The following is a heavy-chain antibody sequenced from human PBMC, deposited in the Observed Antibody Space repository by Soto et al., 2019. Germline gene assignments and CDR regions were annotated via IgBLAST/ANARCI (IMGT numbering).Heavy chain of an antibody. CDR3: ARNDFWSGYYMGYYGMDV. V-gene: IGHV4-59*01. D-gene: IGHD3-3*01. J-gene: IGHJ6*02. CDR1: GGSISSYY. Sequence: SETLSLTFTVSGGSISSYYWSWIRQPPGKGLEWIGYIYYSGSTNYNPSLKSRVTISVDTSKNQFSLKLSSVTAADTAVYYCARNDFWSGYYMGYYGMDVWGQGTTVTVSS. CDR2: IYYSGST.